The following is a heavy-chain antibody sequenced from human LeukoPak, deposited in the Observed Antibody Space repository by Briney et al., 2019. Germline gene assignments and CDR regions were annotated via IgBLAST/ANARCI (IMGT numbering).Heavy chain of an antibody. CDR2: MYYSGNT. CDR3: ARLPSTNGWSPLYFDY. Sequence: SETLSLTCTVSGDSISSSTYYWGWIRQPPGKGLEWIGSMYYSGNTYYKPSLKSRVTISVDTSKNQFSLKLNSVTAADTAVYFCARLPSTNGWSPLYFDYWGQGILVTVSS. V-gene: IGHV4-39*01. D-gene: IGHD6-19*01. J-gene: IGHJ4*02. CDR1: GDSISSSTYY.